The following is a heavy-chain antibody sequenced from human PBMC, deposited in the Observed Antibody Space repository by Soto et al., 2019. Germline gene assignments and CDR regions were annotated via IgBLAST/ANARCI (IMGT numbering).Heavy chain of an antibody. D-gene: IGHD6-13*01. CDR3: ASDDAIAAGVTGRGFDS. CDR1: GDSVSSNSAA. J-gene: IGHJ5*01. V-gene: IGHV6-1*01. Sequence: SQTLSLTCAISGDSVSSNSAAWNWIRQSPSRDLEWLGRTYYRSKWYNDYAVSVKSRITINPDTSKNQFSLQLNSVTPEDTAVYYCASDDAIAAGVTGRGFDSWGQGTLVTVSS. CDR2: TYYRSKWYN.